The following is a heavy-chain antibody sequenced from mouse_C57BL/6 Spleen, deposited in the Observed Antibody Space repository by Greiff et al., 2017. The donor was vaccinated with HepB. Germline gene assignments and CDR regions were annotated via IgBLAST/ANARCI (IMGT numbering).Heavy chain of an antibody. CDR2: IYPRSGNT. D-gene: IGHD1-1*01. CDR1: GYTFTSYG. Sequence: QVQLKQSGAELARPGASVKLSCKASGYTFTSYGISWVKQRTGQGLEWIGEIYPRSGNTYYNEKFKGKATLTADKSSSTAYMELRSLTSEDSAVYFCARPNYYGSSYVGFAYWGQGTLVTVSA. J-gene: IGHJ3*01. CDR3: ARPNYYGSSYVGFAY. V-gene: IGHV1-81*01.